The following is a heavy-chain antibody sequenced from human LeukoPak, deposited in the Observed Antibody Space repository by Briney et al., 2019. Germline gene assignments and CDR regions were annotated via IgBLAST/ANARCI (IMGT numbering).Heavy chain of an antibody. CDR3: AKRNLHPCGLAY. CDR2: ISGSGGST. J-gene: IGHJ4*02. Sequence: TGGSLRLSCAASGFTFSSYAMSWVRQAPGKGLEWVSAISGSGGSTYYADSVKGRFTISRDNSKNTLYLQMNSLRAEDTAVYYCAKRNLHPCGLAYWGQGTLVTVSS. CDR1: GFTFSSYA. V-gene: IGHV3-23*01. D-gene: IGHD6-25*01.